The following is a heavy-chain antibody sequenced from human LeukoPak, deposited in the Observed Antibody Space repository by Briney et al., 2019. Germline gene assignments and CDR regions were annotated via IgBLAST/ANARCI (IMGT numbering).Heavy chain of an antibody. D-gene: IGHD3-22*01. CDR3: ARVHYHYDSSGPEWWFDP. V-gene: IGHV4-34*01. CDR1: VGSFRDYY. CDR2: INHSGST. Sequence: SETLSLTCAVYVGSFRDYYWSWIRQPPGKGLEWIGEINHSGSTNYNPSLKSRVTISVDTSKNQFSLKLSSVTAADTAVYYCARVHYHYDSSGPEWWFDPWGQGTLVTVSS. J-gene: IGHJ5*02.